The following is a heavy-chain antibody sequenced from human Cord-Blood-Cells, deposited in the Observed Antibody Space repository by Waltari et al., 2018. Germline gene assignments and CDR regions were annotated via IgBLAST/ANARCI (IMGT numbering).Heavy chain of an antibody. CDR2: INHSGST. Sequence: QVQLQQWGAGLLKPSETLSLTCAVYGGSFSGYYWSWIRQPPGKGLGWIGEINHSGSTNYNPSLKSRVTISVDTSKNQFSLKLSSVTAADTAVYYCARVVVTAIPDYWGQGTLVTVSS. D-gene: IGHD2-21*02. V-gene: IGHV4-34*01. CDR3: ARVVVTAIPDY. J-gene: IGHJ4*02. CDR1: GGSFSGYY.